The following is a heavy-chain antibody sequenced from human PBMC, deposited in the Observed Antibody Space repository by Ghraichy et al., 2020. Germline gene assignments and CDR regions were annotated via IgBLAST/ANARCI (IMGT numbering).Heavy chain of an antibody. Sequence: SETLSLTCTVSGGSISSGGYYWSWIRQHPGKGLEWIGYIYYSGSTYYNPSLKSRVTISVDTSKNQFSLKLSSVTAADTAVYYCARDLVDSSGYWDDAFDIWGQGTMVTVSS. D-gene: IGHD3-22*01. J-gene: IGHJ3*02. CDR3: ARDLVDSSGYWDDAFDI. V-gene: IGHV4-31*03. CDR1: GGSISSGGYY. CDR2: IYYSGST.